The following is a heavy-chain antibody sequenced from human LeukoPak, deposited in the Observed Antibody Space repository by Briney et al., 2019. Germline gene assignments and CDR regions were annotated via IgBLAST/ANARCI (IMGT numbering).Heavy chain of an antibody. Sequence: GGSLRLSCAASGFTFSSYGMHWVRQAPGKGLEWVAVIWYDGSNKYYADSVKGRFTISRDNSKNTLYLQMNSLRAEDTAVYYCARGAGTYSSSCLDYWGQGTLVTVSS. J-gene: IGHJ4*02. V-gene: IGHV3-33*01. CDR1: GFTFSSYG. D-gene: IGHD6-13*01. CDR3: ARGAGTYSSSCLDY. CDR2: IWYDGSNK.